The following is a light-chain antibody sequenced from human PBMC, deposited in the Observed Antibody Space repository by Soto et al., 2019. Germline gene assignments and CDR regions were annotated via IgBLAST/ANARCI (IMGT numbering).Light chain of an antibody. CDR1: QGISSY. CDR2: AAS. CDR3: QQYYSYPRT. V-gene: IGKV1-8*01. J-gene: IGKJ1*01. Sequence: AIRMTQSPSSLSASTGDRVTITCRASQGISSYLAWYQQKPWKAPKLLIYAASTLQSGVPSRFSGSGSGTDFTLTISCLQSEDFATYYCQQYYSYPRTFGQGTKVDIK.